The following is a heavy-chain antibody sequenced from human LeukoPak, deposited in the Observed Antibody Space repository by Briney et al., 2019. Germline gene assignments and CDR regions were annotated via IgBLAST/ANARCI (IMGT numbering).Heavy chain of an antibody. Sequence: ASVKVSCKASGYTFTGYYMHWVRQAPGQGLEWMGYINPNSGGTNYAQKFQGRVTMTRDTSISTAYMELSRLRSDDTAVYYCARGVRRYGSGSYYTGNWFDPWAREPWSPSPQ. CDR2: INPNSGGT. D-gene: IGHD3-10*01. CDR3: ARGVRRYGSGSYYTGNWFDP. J-gene: IGHJ5*02. V-gene: IGHV1-2*02. CDR1: GYTFTGYY.